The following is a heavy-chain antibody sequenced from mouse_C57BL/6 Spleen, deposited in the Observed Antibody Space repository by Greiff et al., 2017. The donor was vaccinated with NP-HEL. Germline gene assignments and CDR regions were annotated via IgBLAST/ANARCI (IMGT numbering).Heavy chain of an antibody. CDR2: INPNNGGT. V-gene: IGHV1-22*01. Sequence: EVQLQQSGPELVKPGASVKMSCKASGYTFTDYNMHWVKQSHGKSLEWIGYINPNNGGTSYNQKFKGKATLTVNKSSSTAYMELRSLTSEESAVYYCARMNYGSWDAMDYLGQGTSVTDSS. CDR3: ARMNYGSWDAMDY. J-gene: IGHJ4*01. CDR1: GYTFTDYN. D-gene: IGHD1-1*01.